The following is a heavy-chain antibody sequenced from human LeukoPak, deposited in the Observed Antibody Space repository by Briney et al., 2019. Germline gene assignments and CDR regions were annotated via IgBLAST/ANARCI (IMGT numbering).Heavy chain of an antibody. V-gene: IGHV4-4*07. CDR3: ARDGTLSSTSFDY. Sequence: PSETLSLTYTVSGGSISSYYWSWIRQPVGKGLEWIGRIYISGSTNYNPSLKSRATMSVDTSKNQFSLKLSSVTAADTAVYYCARDGTLSSTSFDYWGQGTLVTVSS. CDR1: GGSISSYY. D-gene: IGHD2-2*01. CDR2: IYISGST. J-gene: IGHJ4*02.